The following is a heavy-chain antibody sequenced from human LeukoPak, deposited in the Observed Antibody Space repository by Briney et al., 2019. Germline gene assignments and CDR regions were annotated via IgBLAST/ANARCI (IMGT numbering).Heavy chain of an antibody. CDR1: GFTVSSNY. Sequence: GGSLRLSCAASGFTVSSNYMSWVRQAPGKGLEWVSVIYSGGSTYYADSVRGRFTISRDNSKNTLYLQMNGLRAEDTAVYYCARDRSSWYDLGYWGQGTLVTVSS. J-gene: IGHJ4*02. V-gene: IGHV3-66*01. CDR2: IYSGGST. CDR3: ARDRSSWYDLGY. D-gene: IGHD6-13*01.